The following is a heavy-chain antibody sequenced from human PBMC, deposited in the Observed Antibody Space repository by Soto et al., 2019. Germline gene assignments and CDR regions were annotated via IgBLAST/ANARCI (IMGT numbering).Heavy chain of an antibody. CDR3: GEDKGDWNYCFAP. CDR2: INAGNGNT. CDR1: GYTFTGYY. J-gene: IGHJ5*02. V-gene: IGHV1-3*01. Sequence: ASVKVSCKASGYTFTGYYMHWVRQAPGQGLEWMGWINAGNGNTKYSQKFQGRVTITRDTSASTAYMELSSLRSEDTAVYYCGEDKGDWNYCFAPGGKGTLVPVSS. D-gene: IGHD1-7*01.